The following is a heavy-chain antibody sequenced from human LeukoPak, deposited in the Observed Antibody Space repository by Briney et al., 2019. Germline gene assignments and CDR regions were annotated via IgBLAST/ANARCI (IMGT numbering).Heavy chain of an antibody. CDR2: IYTSGST. Sequence: PSETLSLTCTVSGGSISSYYWSWIRQPAGKGLEWIGRIYTSGSTNYNPSLKSRVTMSVDTSKNQFSLKLSSVTAADTAVYYCESDYDSRTRMGFDPWGQGTLVTVSS. V-gene: IGHV4-4*07. CDR3: ESDYDSRTRMGFDP. CDR1: GGSISSYY. J-gene: IGHJ5*02. D-gene: IGHD3-22*01.